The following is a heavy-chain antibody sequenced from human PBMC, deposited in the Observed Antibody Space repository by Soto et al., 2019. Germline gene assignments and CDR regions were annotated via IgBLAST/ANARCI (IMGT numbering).Heavy chain of an antibody. CDR2: IIPSGGST. V-gene: IGHV1-46*01. CDR3: ARAGDCSSTSCYAAYYYYYGMDV. Sequence: APGQGLEWMGMIIPSGGSTSYAQKFQGRVTMTRDTSTSTVYMELSSLRSEDTAVYYCARAGDCSSTSCYAAYYYYYGMDVWGQGTTVTVSS. D-gene: IGHD2-2*01. J-gene: IGHJ6*02.